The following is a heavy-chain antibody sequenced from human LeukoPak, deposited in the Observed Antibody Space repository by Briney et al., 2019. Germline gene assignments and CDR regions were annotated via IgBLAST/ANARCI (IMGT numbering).Heavy chain of an antibody. J-gene: IGHJ4*02. Sequence: GRSLRLSCAASGFTFDDYAMHWVRQAPGKGLEWVSGISWNSGSIGYADSVKGRFTISRDNAKNSLYLQMNSLRAEDTALYYCAKDISRGDYGFDYWGQGTLVTVSS. D-gene: IGHD4-17*01. V-gene: IGHV3-9*01. CDR2: ISWNSGSI. CDR3: AKDISRGDYGFDY. CDR1: GFTFDDYA.